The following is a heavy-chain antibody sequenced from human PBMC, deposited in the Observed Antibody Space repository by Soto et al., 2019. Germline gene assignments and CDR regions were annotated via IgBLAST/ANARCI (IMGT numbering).Heavy chain of an antibody. J-gene: IGHJ5*02. V-gene: IGHV3-23*01. Sequence: PGGSLRLSCAASGFTFSSYAMSWVRQAPGKGLEWVSAISGSGGSTYYADSVKGRFTISRDNSKNTLYLQMNSLRAEDTAVYYCAKAEGLWFGGNSVPNWFDPWGQGTLVTVSS. CDR1: GFTFSSYA. D-gene: IGHD3-10*01. CDR2: ISGSGGST. CDR3: AKAEGLWFGGNSVPNWFDP.